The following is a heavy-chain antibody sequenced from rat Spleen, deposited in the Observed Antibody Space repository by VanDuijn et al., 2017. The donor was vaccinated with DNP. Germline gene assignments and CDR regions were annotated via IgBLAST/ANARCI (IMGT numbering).Heavy chain of an antibody. V-gene: IGHV5-22*01. D-gene: IGHD4-1*01. Sequence: EVQLVESGGGLEQPGRSLKLSCAASGFIFSDYYMAWVRQAPTKGLEWVAYINYDGGTTYSGDSVKGRFTISRDNAKNTLYLQMSSLRSEDMATYYCARHVLPLRVWDYWGQGVMVTVSS. CDR2: INYDGGTT. CDR3: ARHVLPLRVWDY. J-gene: IGHJ2*01. CDR1: GFIFSDYY.